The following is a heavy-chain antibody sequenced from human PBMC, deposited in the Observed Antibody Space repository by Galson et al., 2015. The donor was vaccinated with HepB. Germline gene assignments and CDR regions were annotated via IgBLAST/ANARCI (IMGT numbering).Heavy chain of an antibody. V-gene: IGHV1-18*01. J-gene: IGHJ4*02. CDR2: IGGYNGNA. CDR1: GYSFSKFG. CDR3: ARDLNIVARYGGY. Sequence: SVKVSCKASGYSFSKFGISWVRQAPGQGLEWMGWIGGYNGNANYAQKLQGRVTMTTDTSTSTAYMELRSLRSDDTAVYHCARDLNIVARYGGYWGQGTLVTVSS. D-gene: IGHD6-6*01.